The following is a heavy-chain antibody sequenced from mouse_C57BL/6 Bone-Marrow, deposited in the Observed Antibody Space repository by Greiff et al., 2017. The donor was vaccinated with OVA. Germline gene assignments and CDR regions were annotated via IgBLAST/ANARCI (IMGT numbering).Heavy chain of an antibody. V-gene: IGHV1-64*01. CDR1: GYTFTSYW. CDR2: IHPNSGST. D-gene: IGHD2-4*01. Sequence: VQLQQPGAELVKPGASVKLSCKASGYTFTSYWMHWVKQRPGQGLEWIGMIHPNSGSTNYNEKFKSKATLTVDKSSSTAYMQLSSLTSEDSAVYYGARHGDYDGSYYAMDYWGQGTSVTVSS. CDR3: ARHGDYDGSYYAMDY. J-gene: IGHJ4*01.